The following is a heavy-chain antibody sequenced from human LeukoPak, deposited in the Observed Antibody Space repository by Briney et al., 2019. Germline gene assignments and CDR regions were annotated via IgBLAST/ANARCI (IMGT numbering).Heavy chain of an antibody. V-gene: IGHV1-18*04. J-gene: IGHJ4*02. CDR1: GSTFTSYG. CDR3: ARVGSRSWPGFDY. D-gene: IGHD6-13*01. CDR2: ISAYNGNT. Sequence: GASVKLSCKASGSTFTSYGISWGRRAPGQGLEGMGGISAYNGNTNYAQKLQGRGTMTTDTSTSTAYMELRSLTSDDTAVYYCARVGSRSWPGFDYGGEGTLVTVYS.